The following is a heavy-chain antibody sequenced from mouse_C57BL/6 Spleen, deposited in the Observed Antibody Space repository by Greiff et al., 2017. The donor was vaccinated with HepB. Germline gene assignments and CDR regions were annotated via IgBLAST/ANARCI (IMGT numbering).Heavy chain of an antibody. CDR3: ARSGDYGGFDY. J-gene: IGHJ2*01. V-gene: IGHV1-54*01. CDR1: GYAFTNYL. CDR2: INPGSGGT. Sequence: VQLQQSGAELVRPGTSVKVSCKASGYAFTNYLIEWVKQRPGQGLEWIGVINPGSGGTNYNEKFKGKATLTADKSSSTAYMQLSSLTSEDSAVYFCARSGDYGGFDYWGQGTTLTVSS. D-gene: IGHD2-4*01.